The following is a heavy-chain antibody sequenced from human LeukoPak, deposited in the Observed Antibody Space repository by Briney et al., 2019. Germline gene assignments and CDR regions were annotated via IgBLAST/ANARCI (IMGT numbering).Heavy chain of an antibody. CDR3: AKLGVFGVVILIEYFDY. CDR1: GFTFSTYG. Sequence: GGSLRLSCAASGFTFSTYGIHWVRQVPGKGLEWVSAISGSGFSTYYADSVKGRFTISRDNSKNTLYLQMNSLRAEDTAVYYCAKLGVFGVVILIEYFDYWGQGTLVTVSS. D-gene: IGHD3-3*01. J-gene: IGHJ4*02. V-gene: IGHV3-23*01. CDR2: ISGSGFST.